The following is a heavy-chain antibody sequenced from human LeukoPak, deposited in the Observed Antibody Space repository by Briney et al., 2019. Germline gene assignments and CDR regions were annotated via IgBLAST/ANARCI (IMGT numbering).Heavy chain of an antibody. V-gene: IGHV3-7*01. Sequence: PGESLRLSCAVSGLTFSIYWMCWVRQAPGKGLEWVANTNPDGSEKYYADSVKGRFTISRDNAKDSLYLQMNSLRGEDTAVYYCVRGHHGLEIWGQGTMVTVSS. CDR2: TNPDGSEK. CDR1: GLTFSIYW. J-gene: IGHJ3*02. CDR3: VRGHHGLEI.